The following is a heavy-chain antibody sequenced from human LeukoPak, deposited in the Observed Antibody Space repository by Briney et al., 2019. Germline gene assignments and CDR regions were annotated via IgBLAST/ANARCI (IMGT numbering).Heavy chain of an antibody. CDR3: AEVSGRFSD. J-gene: IGHJ4*02. V-gene: IGHV4-39*01. D-gene: IGHD6-19*01. CDR2: IYYSGST. CDR1: GGSISSSSYY. Sequence: SETLSLTCTVSGGSISSSSYYWGWIRQPPGKGLEWIGSIYYSGSTYYNPSLKSRVTISVDTSKNQFSLKLSSVTAADTAVYYCAEVSGRFSDWGQGTLVTVSS.